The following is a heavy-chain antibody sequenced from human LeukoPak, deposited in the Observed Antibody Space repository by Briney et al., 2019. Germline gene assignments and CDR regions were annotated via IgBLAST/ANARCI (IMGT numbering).Heavy chain of an antibody. CDR2: IRYDGSNK. V-gene: IGHV3-30*02. CDR1: GFTFSNTW. CDR3: AKDSHAVVVVAATHGVGYFDY. J-gene: IGHJ4*02. Sequence: PGGSLRLSCAASGFTFSNTWMHWVRQAPGKGLEGVAFIRYDGSNKYYADSVKGRFTISRDNSKNTLYLQMNSLRAEDTAVYYCAKDSHAVVVVAATHGVGYFDYWGQGTLVTVSS. D-gene: IGHD2-15*01.